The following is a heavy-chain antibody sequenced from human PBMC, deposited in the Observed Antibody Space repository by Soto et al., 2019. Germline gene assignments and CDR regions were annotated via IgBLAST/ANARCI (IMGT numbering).Heavy chain of an antibody. CDR1: GIVFSDY. CDR3: ARLPFPWGWFDP. V-gene: IGHV3-11*01. CDR2: ISGSGSTI. J-gene: IGHJ5*02. D-gene: IGHD3-16*01. Sequence: QVQLVESGGGLVKPGGSLRLSCAASGIVFSDYMSWVRQAPGKGLEWLSYISGSGSTIYSADSVKGRFTISRDNATNSLYLQLNTVRTEDTAVYYCARLPFPWGWFDPWGQGTLVTVSS.